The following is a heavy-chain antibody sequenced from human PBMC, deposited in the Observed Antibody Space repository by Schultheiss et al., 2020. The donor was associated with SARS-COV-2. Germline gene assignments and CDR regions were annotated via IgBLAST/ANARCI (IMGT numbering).Heavy chain of an antibody. J-gene: IGHJ3*02. CDR1: GFTFSSYS. D-gene: IGHD4-17*01. Sequence: GSMRLSCAASGFTFSSYSMKWVRQAPGKGLEWVSYISRSSSTIYYADSVKGRFTISRDNAKNSLYLQMNSLRDEDTAVYYCARTGDYGETFDIWGQGTMVTVSS. CDR2: ISRSSSTI. V-gene: IGHV3-48*02. CDR3: ARTGDYGETFDI.